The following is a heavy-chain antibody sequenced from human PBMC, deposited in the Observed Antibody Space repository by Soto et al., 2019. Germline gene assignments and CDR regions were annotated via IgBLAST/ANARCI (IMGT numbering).Heavy chain of an antibody. CDR1: GFSFSSYS. CDR2: ISSSSTYI. CDR3: AKSLAVAAGWFDP. Sequence: GGSLRLSCAASGFSFSSYSMDWVRQAPGKGLEWVSSISSSSTYIYYADSVKERFTISRDNSKNTVFLQMNSLRGEDTAVYYCAKSLAVAAGWFDPWGQGALVTVSS. D-gene: IGHD6-19*01. J-gene: IGHJ5*02. V-gene: IGHV3-21*01.